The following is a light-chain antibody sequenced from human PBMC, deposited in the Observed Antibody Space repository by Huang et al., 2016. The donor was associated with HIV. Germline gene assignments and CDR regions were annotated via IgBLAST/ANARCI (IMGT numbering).Light chain of an antibody. CDR2: WAS. CDR1: RSVFHSPNKNNY. J-gene: IGKJ4*01. V-gene: IGKV4-1*01. CDR3: QQYYKTPLT. Sequence: DIVMTQSPDALAVSLGERATITCKSSRSVFHSPNKNNYLAWYQQKPGQPPKMLLYWASARESGVPDRFNGSGAGTDFTVTISSLQAEDVALYYCQQYYKTPLTFGGGTRVELK.